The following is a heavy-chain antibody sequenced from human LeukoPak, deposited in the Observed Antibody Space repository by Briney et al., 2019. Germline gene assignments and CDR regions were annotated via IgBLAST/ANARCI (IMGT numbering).Heavy chain of an antibody. V-gene: IGHV4-39*01. CDR2: VYYSRSRST. CDR1: GGSISSSSFY. CDR3: ARESFGGASYLDP. J-gene: IGHJ5*02. D-gene: IGHD2-21*01. Sequence: SETLSLTCTVSGGSISSSSFYWGWIRQPPGMGLEWIGSVYYSRSRSTFYNPSLRSRLTISVDTSQNQFSLKLRSVTAADTAVYFCARESFGGASYLDPWGQGTPVTVSS.